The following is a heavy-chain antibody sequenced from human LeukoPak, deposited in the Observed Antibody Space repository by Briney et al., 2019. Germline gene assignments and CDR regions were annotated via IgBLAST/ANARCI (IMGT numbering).Heavy chain of an antibody. D-gene: IGHD5-18*01. CDR3: ARGRDGYTYGFYYYYMDV. CDR1: GFTFSSYG. CDR2: IKQDGSEK. V-gene: IGHV3-7*01. Sequence: GGTLRLSCAASGFTFSSYGMSWVRQAPGKGLEWVANIKQDGSEKYYVDSVKGRFTISRDNAKNSLYLQMNSLRAEDTAVYYCARGRDGYTYGFYYYYMDVWGKGTTVTVSS. J-gene: IGHJ6*03.